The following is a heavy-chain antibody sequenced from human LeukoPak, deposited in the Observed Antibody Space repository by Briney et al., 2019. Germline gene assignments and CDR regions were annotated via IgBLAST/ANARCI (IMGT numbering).Heavy chain of an antibody. CDR1: GFTFSSYA. D-gene: IGHD2-15*01. CDR3: AKVPVVVVVVAATGYFQH. CDR2: ISGSGGST. V-gene: IGHV3-23*01. J-gene: IGHJ1*01. Sequence: LAGGSLRLSCAASGFTFSSYAMSWVRQAPGKGLEWVSAISGSGGSTYYADSVQGRFTISRDNSKNTLYLQMNSLRAEDTAVYYCAKVPVVVVVVAATGYFQHWGQGTLVTVSS.